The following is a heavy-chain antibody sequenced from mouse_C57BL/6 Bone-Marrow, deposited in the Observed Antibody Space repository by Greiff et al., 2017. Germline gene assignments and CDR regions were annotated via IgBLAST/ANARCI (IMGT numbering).Heavy chain of an antibody. V-gene: IGHV5-4*01. J-gene: IGHJ2*01. CDR2: ISDGGSYT. D-gene: IGHD2-4*01. Sequence: EVQGVESGGGLVKPGGSLKLSCAASGFTFSSYAMSWVRQTPEKRLEWVATISDGGSYTYYPDNVKGRFTISRDNAKNNLYLQMSHLKSEDTAMYYCARGYYDYYWGQGTTLTVSS. CDR1: GFTFSSYA. CDR3: ARGYYDYY.